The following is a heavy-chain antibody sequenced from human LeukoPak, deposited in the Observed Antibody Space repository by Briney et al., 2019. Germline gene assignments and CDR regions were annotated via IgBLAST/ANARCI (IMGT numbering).Heavy chain of an antibody. CDR2: INPNSGGT. J-gene: IGHJ4*02. Sequence: ASVKVSCKASGYTFSGYYLHWVRQAPGQGLEWMGWINPNSGGTNYAQNFQGRVTMTRDTSISAVYIELSRLRSDDTAVYYCAREYLAVVIPGLGYWGQGTLVTVSS. D-gene: IGHD2-21*01. CDR1: GYTFSGYY. CDR3: AREYLAVVIPGLGY. V-gene: IGHV1-2*02.